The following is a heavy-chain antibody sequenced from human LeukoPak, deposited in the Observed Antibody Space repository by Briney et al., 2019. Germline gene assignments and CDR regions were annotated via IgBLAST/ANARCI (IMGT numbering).Heavy chain of an antibody. CDR3: ARLSIAVTDSPDY. D-gene: IGHD6-19*01. J-gene: IGHJ4*02. CDR2: IIPIFGTA. V-gene: IGHV1-69*05. Sequence: SVKVSRKASGGTFSSYAISWVRQAPGQGLEWMGGIIPIFGTANYAQKFQGRVTMTRDMSTSTVYMELSSLRSEDTAVYYCARLSIAVTDSPDYWGQGTLVTVSS. CDR1: GGTFSSYA.